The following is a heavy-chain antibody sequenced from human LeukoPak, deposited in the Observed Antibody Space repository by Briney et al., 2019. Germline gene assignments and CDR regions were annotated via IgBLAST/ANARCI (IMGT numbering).Heavy chain of an antibody. CDR1: GFTFGDYA. CDR3: TRGPLPPYSSGWFYYFYMDV. CDR2: IRSKAYGGTT. J-gene: IGHJ6*03. Sequence: GGSLRLSCTASGFTFGDYAMNWVRQAPGKGLEWVGFIRSKAYGGTTEYAASVKGRFTISRDDSKSIAYLQMNSLKTEDTAVYYCTRGPLPPYSSGWFYYFYMDVWGKGTTVTVSS. V-gene: IGHV3-49*04. D-gene: IGHD6-25*01.